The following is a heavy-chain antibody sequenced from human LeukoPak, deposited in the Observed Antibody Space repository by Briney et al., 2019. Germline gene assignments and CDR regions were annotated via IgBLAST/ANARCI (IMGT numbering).Heavy chain of an antibody. V-gene: IGHV3-74*01. CDR1: GFTFSPYW. J-gene: IGHJ4*02. CDR2: INGDGSST. Sequence: PGGSLRLSCAASGFTFSPYWMHWVRQAPGKGLVWVSDINGDGSSTHYADSVRGRFTISRDSAQSTLYLQMNSLRAEDTAVYYCARGTALQDYWGQGTLVTVSS. CDR3: ARGTALQDY. D-gene: IGHD2-2*02.